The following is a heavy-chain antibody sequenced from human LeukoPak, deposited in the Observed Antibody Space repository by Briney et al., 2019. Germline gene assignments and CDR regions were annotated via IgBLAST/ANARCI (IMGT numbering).Heavy chain of an antibody. D-gene: IGHD1-26*01. CDR3: VTGSKWELLFDY. Sequence: ASVKVSCKVSGYTLTELSMHWVRQAPGKGLEWMGGFDPEDGETIHAQKFQGRVTMTEDTSTDTAYMELSSLRSEDTAVYYCVTGSKWELLFDYWGQGTLVTVSS. V-gene: IGHV1-24*01. J-gene: IGHJ4*02. CDR2: FDPEDGET. CDR1: GYTLTELS.